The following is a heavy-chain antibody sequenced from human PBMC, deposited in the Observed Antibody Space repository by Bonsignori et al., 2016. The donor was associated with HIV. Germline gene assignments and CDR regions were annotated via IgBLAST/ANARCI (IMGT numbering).Heavy chain of an antibody. D-gene: IGHD3-16*01. CDR1: GYSISSGYY. CDR3: ARGNYGPLSWHYFES. V-gene: IGHV4-38-2*01. Sequence: QVQLQESGPGLVKPSETLSPTCAVSGYSISSGYYWDWIRQPPGKGLEWVGSISHRGSTSYNPSLKSRATISLDTSKNQFSLNLSSVTAADTAMYFCARGNYGPLSWHYFESWGQGTLVTVSS. J-gene: IGHJ4*02. CDR2: ISHRGST.